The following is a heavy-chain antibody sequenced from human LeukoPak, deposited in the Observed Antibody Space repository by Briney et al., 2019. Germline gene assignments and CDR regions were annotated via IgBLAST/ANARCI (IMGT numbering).Heavy chain of an antibody. J-gene: IGHJ2*01. V-gene: IGHV4-59*08. CDR2: IYYSGST. Sequence: PSETLSLTCTVSGGSISSYYWSWIRQPPGKGLEWIGYIYYSGSTNYNPSLKSRVTISVDTSKNQFSLKLSSVTATDTAVYYCARPAATVTTSWYFDLWGRGTLVTVSS. CDR1: GGSISSYY. CDR3: ARPAATVTTSWYFDL. D-gene: IGHD4-17*01.